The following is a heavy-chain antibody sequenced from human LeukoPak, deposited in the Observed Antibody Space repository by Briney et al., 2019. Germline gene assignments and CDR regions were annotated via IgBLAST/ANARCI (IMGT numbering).Heavy chain of an antibody. Sequence: SETLSLTCTVSGGSISSGGYYWSWIRQHPGKGLEWIGYIYYSGSTYYNPSLKSRVTISVDTSKNQFSLKLSSVTAADTAVYYCARDRPYYDSSGYYQRWFDPWGQGTLVTVSS. J-gene: IGHJ5*02. CDR2: IYYSGST. CDR3: ARDRPYYDSSGYYQRWFDP. V-gene: IGHV4-31*03. CDR1: GGSISSGGYY. D-gene: IGHD3-22*01.